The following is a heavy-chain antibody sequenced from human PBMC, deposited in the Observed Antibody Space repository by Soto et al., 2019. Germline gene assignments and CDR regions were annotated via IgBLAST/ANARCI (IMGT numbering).Heavy chain of an antibody. CDR2: INHSGST. CDR3: ARGRSPGSTMVYGYYYGMDV. Sequence: SQTLSLTCAVYGGSFSGYYWSWIRQPPGKGLEWIGEINHSGSTNYNPSLKSRVTISVDTSKNQFSLKLSSVTAADTAVYYCARGRSPGSTMVYGYYYGMDVWGQGTTVTVSS. D-gene: IGHD2-8*01. V-gene: IGHV4-34*01. J-gene: IGHJ6*02. CDR1: GGSFSGYY.